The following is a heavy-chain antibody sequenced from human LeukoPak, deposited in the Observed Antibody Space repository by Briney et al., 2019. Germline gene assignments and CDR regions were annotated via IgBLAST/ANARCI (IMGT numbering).Heavy chain of an antibody. CDR1: GDILSELS. D-gene: IGHD2-21*01. Sequence: ASVKVSCKVSGDILSELSIHWVRQTPGKGFEWMGGFDPAAGTTLYAQTFQDRIIMTEDTSTGTTYMELGSLTSGDTAMYYCATLVVPAAKRGVWGQGTLVTVSS. V-gene: IGHV1-24*01. CDR2: FDPAAGTT. CDR3: ATLVVPAAKRGV. J-gene: IGHJ4*02.